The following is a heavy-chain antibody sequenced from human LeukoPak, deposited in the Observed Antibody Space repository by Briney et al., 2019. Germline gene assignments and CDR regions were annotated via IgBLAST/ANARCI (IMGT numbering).Heavy chain of an antibody. J-gene: IGHJ5*02. CDR1: GGSISSGGYS. CDR3: ARSYYYGSGSYGPPNWFDP. V-gene: IGHV4-30-2*01. CDR2: ICHSGST. Sequence: SETLSLTCAVSGGSISSGGYSWSWLRQPPGRGREGIGYICHSGSTYYNTSRKSRVTMSVDGSKNQFSLNLSSVTAADTAVYYCARSYYYGSGSYGPPNWFDPWGQGTLVTVSS. D-gene: IGHD3-10*01.